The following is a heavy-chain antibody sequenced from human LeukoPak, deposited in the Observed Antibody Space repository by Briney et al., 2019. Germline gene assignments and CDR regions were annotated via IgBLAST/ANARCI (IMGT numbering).Heavy chain of an antibody. Sequence: PGGSLRLSCAAPGFSLSSYGMHWVRQAPGKGLEWVAVISYDGSNKYYADSVKGRFTISRDDSKNTLYLLMNSLRAEDTAVYYCAKDAGSYYKFPYSYGMDAWGQGTTVTVSS. J-gene: IGHJ6*02. CDR3: AKDAGSYYKFPYSYGMDA. CDR1: GFSLSSYG. CDR2: ISYDGSNK. V-gene: IGHV3-30*18. D-gene: IGHD3-10*01.